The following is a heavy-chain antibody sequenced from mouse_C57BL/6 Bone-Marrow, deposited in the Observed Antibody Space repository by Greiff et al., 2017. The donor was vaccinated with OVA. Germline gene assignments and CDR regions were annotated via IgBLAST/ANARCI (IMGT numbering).Heavy chain of an antibody. CDR2: IRNKANGYTT. CDR3: ARYSPKYAWFAY. Sequence: EVKLVESGGGLVQPGGSLSLSCAASGFTFTDYYMSWVRQPPGKALEWLGFIRNKANGYTTEYSASVKGRFTISRDNSQSILYLQMNALRAEDSATYYCARYSPKYAWFAYWGQGTLVTVSA. D-gene: IGHD2-10*02. J-gene: IGHJ3*01. CDR1: GFTFTDYY. V-gene: IGHV7-3*01.